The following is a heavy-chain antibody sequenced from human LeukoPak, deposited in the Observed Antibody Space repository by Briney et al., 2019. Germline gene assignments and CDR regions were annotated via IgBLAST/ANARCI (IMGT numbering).Heavy chain of an antibody. J-gene: IGHJ4*02. Sequence: SETLSLTCTVAGGSIRGYYWSWIRQPPGKGLEWIGYIYYSGSTNYNPSLQSRVTISVNTSKNQFSLNLTSVTAADTAVYYCARYGSGTYPRFDYWGQGILVTVSS. V-gene: IGHV4-59*08. D-gene: IGHD3-10*01. CDR1: GGSIRGYY. CDR3: ARYGSGTYPRFDY. CDR2: IYYSGST.